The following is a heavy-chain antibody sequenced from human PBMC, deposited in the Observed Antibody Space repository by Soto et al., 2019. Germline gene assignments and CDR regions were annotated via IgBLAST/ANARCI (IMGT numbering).Heavy chain of an antibody. Sequence: GSVKVSCKASGYNFNTFDIYWVRQATGHGLEWMGWMNPNSGNTGYAQGLRGRVTMNRNTSKTTAYMELTSLTSDDTGVYYCAGGNFRYWGQGTLVSVSS. CDR1: GYNFNTFD. J-gene: IGHJ4*02. V-gene: IGHV1-8*02. CDR2: MNPNSGNT. CDR3: AGGNFRY.